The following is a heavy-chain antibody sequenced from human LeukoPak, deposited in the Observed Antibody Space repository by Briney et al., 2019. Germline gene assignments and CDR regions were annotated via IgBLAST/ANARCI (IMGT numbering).Heavy chain of an antibody. Sequence: GASVNVSCKASGYTFTDNYIHWVRQAPGQGPEWMGWINPNSDGTKYAQKFQGRVTMTRNTSISTAYMEVSSLRYEDTAVYYCARAGGSGWSRVWFDPWGQGTLVTVSS. CDR1: GYTFTDNY. CDR2: INPNSDGT. D-gene: IGHD6-19*01. J-gene: IGHJ5*02. CDR3: ARAGGSGWSRVWFDP. V-gene: IGHV1-2*02.